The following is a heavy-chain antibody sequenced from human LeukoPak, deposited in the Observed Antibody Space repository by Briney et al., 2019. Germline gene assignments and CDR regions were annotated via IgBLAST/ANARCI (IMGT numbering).Heavy chain of an antibody. CDR2: IYPGDSDT. CDR3: ARGMTVAGSVIAFDI. J-gene: IGHJ3*02. Sequence: GESLKISCKGSGYSFTSYWIGWVRQMSGKGLEWMGIIYPGDSDTRYSPSFQGQVTISADKSISTAYLQWSSLKASDTAMYYCARGMTVAGSVIAFDIWGQGTMVTVSS. V-gene: IGHV5-51*01. CDR1: GYSFTSYW. D-gene: IGHD6-19*01.